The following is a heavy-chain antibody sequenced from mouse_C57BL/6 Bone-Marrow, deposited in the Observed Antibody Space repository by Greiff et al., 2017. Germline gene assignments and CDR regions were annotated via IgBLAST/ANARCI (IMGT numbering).Heavy chain of an antibody. CDR1: GFTFSSYA. Sequence: EVKLMESGEGLVKPGGSLKLSCAASGFTFSSYAMSWVRQTPEKRLEWVAYISSGGDYIYYADTVKGRFTISRDNARNTLYLQMSSLKSDDTAMYYCTSHYYGSSYLYFDYWGQGTTLTVSS. CDR2: ISSGGDYI. CDR3: TSHYYGSSYLYFDY. D-gene: IGHD1-1*01. V-gene: IGHV5-9-1*02. J-gene: IGHJ2*01.